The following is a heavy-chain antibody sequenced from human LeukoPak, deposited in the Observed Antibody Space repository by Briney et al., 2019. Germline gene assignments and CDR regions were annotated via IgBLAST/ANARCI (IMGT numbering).Heavy chain of an antibody. Sequence: GGSLRLSCAASGFTFSSYAIHWVRQAPGKGLEWVAVISYDGSNKYYADSVKGRFTISRDNSKNTLYLQMNSLRAEDTAVYYCAREWDSYSRRYYYGMDVWGQGTTVTVSS. CDR3: AREWDSYSRRYYYGMDV. D-gene: IGHD2-15*01. J-gene: IGHJ6*02. V-gene: IGHV3-30*04. CDR1: GFTFSSYA. CDR2: ISYDGSNK.